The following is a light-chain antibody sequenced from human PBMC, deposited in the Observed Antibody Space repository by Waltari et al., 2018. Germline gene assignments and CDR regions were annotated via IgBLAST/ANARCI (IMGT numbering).Light chain of an antibody. Sequence: AIQMTQSPTSLSASVGDRVTITCRASQGIRNELGCYQQKPGKAPKPLIYAASSLQSGVPSRFSGSRAGTDFTLTISSLQPEDFATYYCVQDHIFPWTFGQGTKVEI. CDR3: VQDHIFPWT. V-gene: IGKV1-6*01. J-gene: IGKJ1*01. CDR1: QGIRNE. CDR2: AAS.